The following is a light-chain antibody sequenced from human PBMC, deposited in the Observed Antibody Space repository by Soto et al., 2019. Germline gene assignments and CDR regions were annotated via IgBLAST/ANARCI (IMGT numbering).Light chain of an antibody. CDR2: DVS. V-gene: IGLV2-14*01. Sequence: QSALTQPASMSGSPGQSVTISCAGTSSDIGGYNYVSWYQHHPGTAPKLIFYDVSSRPSGVSHRFSASKSGNTASLTISGLQAEDEADYYCSSFSVASPLFGTGTKLTVL. J-gene: IGLJ1*01. CDR3: SSFSVASPL. CDR1: SSDIGGYNY.